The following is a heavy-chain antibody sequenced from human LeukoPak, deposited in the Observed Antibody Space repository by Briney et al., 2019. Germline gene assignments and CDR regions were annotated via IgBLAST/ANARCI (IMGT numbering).Heavy chain of an antibody. CDR2: IYYSGST. J-gene: IGHJ4*02. Sequence: SETLSLTCTVSGGSISSYYWSWIRQPPGKGLEWIGYIYYSGSTNYNPSLKSRVTMSVDTSKNQFSLKLSSVTAADTAVYYCARVLYSSSWYYFDYWGQGTLVTVSS. V-gene: IGHV4-59*12. D-gene: IGHD6-13*01. CDR3: ARVLYSSSWYYFDY. CDR1: GGSISSYY.